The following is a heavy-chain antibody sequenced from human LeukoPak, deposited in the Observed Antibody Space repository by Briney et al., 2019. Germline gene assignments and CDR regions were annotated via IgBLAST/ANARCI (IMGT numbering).Heavy chain of an antibody. CDR2: IKQDGSEK. CDR3: ARAPPGRFGEFYYFDY. J-gene: IGHJ4*02. CDR1: GFTFSSYW. D-gene: IGHD3-10*01. Sequence: PGGSLRLSCAASGFTFSSYWMSWVRQAPGKGLEWVANIKQDGSEKYYVDSVKGRFTISRDNAKNSLYLQMNSLRAEDTAVYYCARAPPGRFGEFYYFDYWGQGTLVTVSS. V-gene: IGHV3-7*01.